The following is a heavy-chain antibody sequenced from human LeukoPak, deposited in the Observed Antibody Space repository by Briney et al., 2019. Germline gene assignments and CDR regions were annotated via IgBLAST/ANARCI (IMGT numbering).Heavy chain of an antibody. CDR2: IKPDGSEK. Sequence: PGGSLRLSCAASGFTFGSYWMTWVRQAPGKGLEWVANIKPDGSEKYYLDSVKGRFTISRDNVKNSLYLQMNSLRAEDTAVYFCARIWGSYRYFDYWGQGTLVTVSS. D-gene: IGHD3-16*02. CDR3: ARIWGSYRYFDY. CDR1: GFTFGSYW. V-gene: IGHV3-7*01. J-gene: IGHJ4*02.